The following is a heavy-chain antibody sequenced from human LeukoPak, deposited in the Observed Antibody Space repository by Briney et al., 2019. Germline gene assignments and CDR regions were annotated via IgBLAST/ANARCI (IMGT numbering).Heavy chain of an antibody. J-gene: IGHJ4*02. D-gene: IGHD2-2*01. CDR1: GGSFSGYY. V-gene: IGHV4-34*01. Sequence: SETLSLTCAVYGGSFSGYYWSWIRQPPGKGLEWIGEINHSGSTNYNPSLKSRVTISVDTSKNQFSLKLSSVTAADTAVYYCASALGGLGYCSSTSCSPGDYWGQGTLVTVSS. CDR3: ASALGGLGYCSSTSCSPGDY. CDR2: INHSGST.